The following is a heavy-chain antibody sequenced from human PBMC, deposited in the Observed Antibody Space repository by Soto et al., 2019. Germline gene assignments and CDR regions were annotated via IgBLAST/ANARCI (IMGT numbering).Heavy chain of an antibody. CDR1: GFTFSNAW. V-gene: IGHV3-15*07. CDR2: IKSKTDGGTT. D-gene: IGHD3-22*01. J-gene: IGHJ4*02. Sequence: GGSLRLSCAASGFTFSNAWMNWVRQAPGKGLEWVGRIKSKTDGGTTDYAAPVKGRFTISRDDSKNTLYLQMNSLKTEDTAVYYCTTRITMIVVVPDYWGQGTLVTVSS. CDR3: TTRITMIVVVPDY.